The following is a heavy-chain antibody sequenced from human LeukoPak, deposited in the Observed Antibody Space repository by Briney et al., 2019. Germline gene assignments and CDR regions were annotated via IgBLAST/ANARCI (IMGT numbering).Heavy chain of an antibody. Sequence: SVKVSCKASGGTFSSYAISWVRQAPGQGLEWMGGIIPIFGTANYAQTFQGRVTMTRDTSTRTVYLELSSLRSEDTAVYYCARQGSYSNAIGLGYWGQGTLVTVSS. J-gene: IGHJ4*02. CDR1: GGTFSSYA. V-gene: IGHV1-69*05. CDR3: ARQGSYSNAIGLGY. CDR2: IIPIFGTA. D-gene: IGHD3-10*01.